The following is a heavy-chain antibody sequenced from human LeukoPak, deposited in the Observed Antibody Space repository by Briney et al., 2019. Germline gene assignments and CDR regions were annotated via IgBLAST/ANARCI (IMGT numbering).Heavy chain of an antibody. Sequence: PGRSLRLSCAASGFTFSTYVIHWVRQAPGKGLEWVALIWHDGSNKYYGDSVKDRFTISRDNSKNTLYLQMDSLRDEDTAVYYCARNDYSSSSYFYWGQGTLVTVSS. CDR3: ARNDYSSSSYFY. V-gene: IGHV3-33*01. CDR1: GFTFSTYV. D-gene: IGHD6-6*01. CDR2: IWHDGSNK. J-gene: IGHJ4*02.